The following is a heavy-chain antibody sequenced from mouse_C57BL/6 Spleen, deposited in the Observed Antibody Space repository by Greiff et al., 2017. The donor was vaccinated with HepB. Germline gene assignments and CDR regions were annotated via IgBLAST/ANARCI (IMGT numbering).Heavy chain of an antibody. V-gene: IGHV1-52*01. J-gene: IGHJ4*01. Sequence: VQLQQPGAELVRPGSSVKLSCKASGYTFTSYWMHWVKQRPIQGLEWIGNIDPSDSETHYNQKFKDKATLTVDKSSSTAYMQRSSLTSQDSAVYYCARSRSGDGYYAMDYWGQGTSVTVSS. CDR3: ARSRSGDGYYAMDY. CDR1: GYTFTSYW. D-gene: IGHD3-2*02. CDR2: IDPSDSET.